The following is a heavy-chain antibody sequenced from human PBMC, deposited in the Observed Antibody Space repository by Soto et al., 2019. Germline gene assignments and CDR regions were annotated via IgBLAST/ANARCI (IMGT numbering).Heavy chain of an antibody. CDR3: VRDRDWAFDI. CDR1: GFTFSDYY. D-gene: IGHD3-9*01. Sequence: GGSLRLSCAASGFTFSDYYMSWIRQAPGKGLEWVSYISRKYIFYSDSVRGRFTISRDDARNSVYLQLYNLKDEDTAVYYCVRDRDWAFDIWGRGTMVTVSS. V-gene: IGHV3-11*04. CDR2: ISRKYI. J-gene: IGHJ3*02.